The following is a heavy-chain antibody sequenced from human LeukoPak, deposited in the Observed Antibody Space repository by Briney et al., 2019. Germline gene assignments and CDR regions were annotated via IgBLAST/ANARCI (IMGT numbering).Heavy chain of an antibody. Sequence: GASVKVSCKASGGAFSSYAISWVRQAPGQGLEWMGGIIPIFGTANYAQKFQGRVTITADESTSTAYMELSSLRSEDTVVYYCARAFQGDYYYYYGMDVWGQGTTVTVSS. CDR3: ARAFQGDYYYYYGMDV. CDR2: IIPIFGTA. V-gene: IGHV1-69*13. CDR1: GGAFSSYA. J-gene: IGHJ6*02.